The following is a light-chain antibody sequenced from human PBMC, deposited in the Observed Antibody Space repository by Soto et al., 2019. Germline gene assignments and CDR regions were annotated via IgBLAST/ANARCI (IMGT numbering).Light chain of an antibody. CDR2: AAS. CDR1: QGISNY. Sequence: DIQMTQSPSSLSASVGDRVTITCRASQGISNYLAWYQQKPGKVPKLLIYAASTLQSGVPSRFSGSGSGTEFTLIISSLQPEDVATYYCQKYNSASALTFGGGTKVEIK. V-gene: IGKV1-27*01. J-gene: IGKJ4*01. CDR3: QKYNSASALT.